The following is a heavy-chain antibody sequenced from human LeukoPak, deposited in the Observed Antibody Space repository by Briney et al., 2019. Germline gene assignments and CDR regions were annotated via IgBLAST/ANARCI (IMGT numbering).Heavy chain of an antibody. CDR2: ISGSGGRT. D-gene: IGHD6-13*01. Sequence: GGSLRLSCAASGFTFSSYAMSWVRQAPGKGLGWVSAISGSGGRTYYADSVKGRFTISRDNSKNTLYLQMNSLRAEDTAVYYCARVIRSSSWVYWGQGTLVTVSS. J-gene: IGHJ4*02. CDR1: GFTFSSYA. V-gene: IGHV3-23*01. CDR3: ARVIRSSSWVY.